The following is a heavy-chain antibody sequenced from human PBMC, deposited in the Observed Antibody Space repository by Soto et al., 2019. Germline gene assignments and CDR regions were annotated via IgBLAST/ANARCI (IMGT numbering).Heavy chain of an antibody. D-gene: IGHD4-17*01. Sequence: GGSLRLSCAASGFTFDDYAMHWVRQAPGKGLEWVSGISWNSGSIGYADSVKGRFTISRDNAKNSLYLQMNSLRAEDTALYYCAKDIGYGDITNLFDYWGQGTLVTVSS. V-gene: IGHV3-9*01. CDR3: AKDIGYGDITNLFDY. J-gene: IGHJ4*02. CDR1: GFTFDDYA. CDR2: ISWNSGSI.